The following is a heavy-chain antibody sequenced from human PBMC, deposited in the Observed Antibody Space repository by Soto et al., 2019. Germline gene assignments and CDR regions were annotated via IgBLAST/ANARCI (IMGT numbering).Heavy chain of an antibody. CDR2: IFWSDDK. CDR1: GFSLSTSGVS. Sequence: QITLKESGPTLVKPTQTLTLTCTFSGFSLSTSGVSVGWIRQPPGEALEWLALIFWSDDKRYSPSLKSRLTVTKDTSKNQVVLTMTNMGPLDTATYYCAHGTQLVIPRRTTAEYFQHWGQGTLVTVSS. J-gene: IGHJ1*01. V-gene: IGHV2-5*01. CDR3: AHGTQLVIPRRTTAEYFQH. D-gene: IGHD6-13*01.